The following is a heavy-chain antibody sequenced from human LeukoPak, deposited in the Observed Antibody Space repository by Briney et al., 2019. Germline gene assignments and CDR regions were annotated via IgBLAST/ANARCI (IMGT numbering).Heavy chain of an antibody. CDR2: ISSDGSEE. Sequence: GGSLILCCAASGFTFSNYVMHWVRQAQGKGLEWVAVISSDGSEEYYADSVKGRFTISRDNSKNTLYLQMNSLRVEDTAVYYCAKDKGREGDYWGEGNLVTVSS. V-gene: IGHV3-30*18. J-gene: IGHJ4*02. CDR1: GFTFSNYV. CDR3: AKDKGREGDY. D-gene: IGHD1-26*01.